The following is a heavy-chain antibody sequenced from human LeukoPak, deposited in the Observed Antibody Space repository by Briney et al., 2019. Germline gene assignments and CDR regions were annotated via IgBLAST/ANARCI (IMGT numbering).Heavy chain of an antibody. CDR1: GFTFSSYW. D-gene: IGHD2-21*02. J-gene: IGHJ4*02. V-gene: IGHV3-74*01. Sequence: GGSLRLSCAASGFTFSSYWMCWVRQDPGKGLAWVSCIKTDGSITAYAGSVKGRFTISRDNAKNTLYLQMNSLRADDTAVYYCARDGDAPMTDFDYWGQGTLATVSS. CDR2: IKTDGSIT. CDR3: ARDGDAPMTDFDY.